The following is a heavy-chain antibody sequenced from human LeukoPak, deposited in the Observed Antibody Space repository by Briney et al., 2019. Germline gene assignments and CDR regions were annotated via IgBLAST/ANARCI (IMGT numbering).Heavy chain of an antibody. Sequence: SETLSLTCTVSGGSISSYYWSWIRQPAGKGLEWIGRIYTSGSTNYNPSLKSRVTMSVDTSKNQFSLKLSSVTAADTAVYYCARDIRGYSYGYSFDYWGQGTLVPVSS. CDR1: GGSISSYY. CDR2: IYTSGST. V-gene: IGHV4-4*07. CDR3: ARDIRGYSYGYSFDY. J-gene: IGHJ4*02. D-gene: IGHD5-18*01.